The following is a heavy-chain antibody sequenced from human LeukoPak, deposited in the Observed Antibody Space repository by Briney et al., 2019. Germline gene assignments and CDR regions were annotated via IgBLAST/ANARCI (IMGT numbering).Heavy chain of an antibody. CDR1: GFSFSTYN. V-gene: IGHV3-48*01. D-gene: IGHD3-16*01. CDR3: ARVLGTTSTDY. J-gene: IGHJ4*02. CDR2: ISSSSDTL. Sequence: RPGGSLRLSCAASGFSFSTYNMKWVRQAPGKGLEWISYISSSSDTLFYADSVKGRFTISRDNAKSSLYLQMNSLRVEDTAVYYCARVLGTTSTDYWGQGALVTVSS.